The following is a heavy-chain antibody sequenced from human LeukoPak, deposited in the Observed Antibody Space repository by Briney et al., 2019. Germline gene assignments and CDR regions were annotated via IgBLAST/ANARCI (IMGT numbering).Heavy chain of an antibody. D-gene: IGHD3-22*01. V-gene: IGHV3-21*01. J-gene: IGHJ6*03. CDR2: ITSRSSHI. CDR1: GFPFNSSS. Sequence: GGSLRLSCVASGFPFNSSSMNWVRQAPGKGPEWVSSITSRSSHIHYSDSVKGRFTISRDNAKNSLYLQMDSLGAEDTAIYFCARGRYYFDSSGFSYMDVWGKGTTVTISS. CDR3: ARGRYYFDSSGFSYMDV.